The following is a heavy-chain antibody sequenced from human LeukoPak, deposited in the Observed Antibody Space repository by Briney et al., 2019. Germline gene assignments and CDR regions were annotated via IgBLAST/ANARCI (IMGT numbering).Heavy chain of an antibody. J-gene: IGHJ4*02. CDR1: GGTFSSYA. V-gene: IGHV1-69*04. CDR2: IIPILGMA. Sequence: ASVKVSCKASGGTFSSYAISWVRQAPGQGLEWMGRIIPILGMANYAQKFQGRVTVTADKSTSTAYMELSSLRSEDTAVYYCAWNVYFDYWGQGTLVTVSS. D-gene: IGHD1-1*01. CDR3: AWNVYFDY.